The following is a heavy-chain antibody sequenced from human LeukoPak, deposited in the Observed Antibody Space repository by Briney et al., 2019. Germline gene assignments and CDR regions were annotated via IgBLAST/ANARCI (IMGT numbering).Heavy chain of an antibody. V-gene: IGHV3-7*05. CDR2: IKQDGSQI. D-gene: IGHD3-16*01. Sequence: PGGSLRLSCAASGFTFSDYWMTWVRQAPGKGLEWVANIKQDGSQIYYVGSVNGRFTISRDNAKSSLSLQMNTLRADDTAVYYCARVARFVTAWRGVWEYWRQGTLVTVSS. J-gene: IGHJ4*02. CDR3: ARVARFVTAWRGVWEY. CDR1: GFTFSDYW.